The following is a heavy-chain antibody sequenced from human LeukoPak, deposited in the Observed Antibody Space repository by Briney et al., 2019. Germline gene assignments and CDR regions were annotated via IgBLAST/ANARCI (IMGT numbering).Heavy chain of an antibody. Sequence: ASVKVSCKASGYTFTSYGISWVRQAPGQGLEWMGWISGYNGNTNYGEKVQGRLTMTLDTSTTTAYMELSGLRSDDTAVYYCARVFDFGDNGDDAFDTWGQGTLVTVSS. V-gene: IGHV1-18*01. J-gene: IGHJ3*02. CDR1: GYTFTSYG. D-gene: IGHD4-17*01. CDR3: ARVFDFGDNGDDAFDT. CDR2: ISGYNGNT.